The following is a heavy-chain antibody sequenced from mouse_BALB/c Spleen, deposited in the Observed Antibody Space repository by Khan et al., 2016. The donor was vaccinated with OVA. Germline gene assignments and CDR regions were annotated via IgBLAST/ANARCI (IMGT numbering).Heavy chain of an antibody. CDR3: GSPNWFAY. Sequence: VQLQQPGAELVKPGASVKLSCTASGFNIKDTYMHWVKQRPEQGLEWIGRIDPANGNTKYDPKLQGKATITADTSSNTAYLQLSSLTSEDTAVYYCGSPNWFAYWGQGTLVTVSA. V-gene: IGHV14-3*02. J-gene: IGHJ3*01. CDR2: IDPANGNT. CDR1: GFNIKDTY.